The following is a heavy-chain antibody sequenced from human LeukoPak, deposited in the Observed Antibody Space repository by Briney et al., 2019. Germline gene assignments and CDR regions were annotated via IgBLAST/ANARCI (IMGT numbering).Heavy chain of an antibody. CDR1: GGSISSYY. D-gene: IGHD3-22*01. V-gene: IGHV4-59*01. J-gene: IGHJ4*02. CDR3: ARAGYYDSSGYYWGHFDY. Sequence: PSETLSLTCTVSGGSISSYYWSWIRQPPGKGLEWIGYIYYSGSTNYNPSLKSRVTISVDTSKNQFSLKLSSVTAADTAVYYCARAGYYDSSGYYWGHFDYWGQGTLVTVSS. CDR2: IYYSGST.